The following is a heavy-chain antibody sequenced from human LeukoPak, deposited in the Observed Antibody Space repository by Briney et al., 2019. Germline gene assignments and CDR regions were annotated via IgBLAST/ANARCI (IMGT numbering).Heavy chain of an antibody. J-gene: IGHJ4*02. D-gene: IGHD5-24*01. CDR1: GFTFSSYG. Sequence: GWSLRLSCAASGFTFSSYGMSWVRQAPGKGLEWVSAISGSGGSTYYADSVKGRFTISRDNSKNTLYLQMNSLRAEDTAVYYCARDHPMATIRYYFDYWGQGTLVTVSS. CDR3: ARDHPMATIRYYFDY. CDR2: ISGSGGST. V-gene: IGHV3-23*01.